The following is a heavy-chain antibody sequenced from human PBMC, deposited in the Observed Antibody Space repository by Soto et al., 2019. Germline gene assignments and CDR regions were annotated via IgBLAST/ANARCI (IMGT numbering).Heavy chain of an antibody. CDR1: GFNCDIAW. Sequence: VSNRLSSRAAGFNCDIAWMNWARQAPGKGLEWVGLIKSNIHGGTTDYAAPVKGRFTISRDDSKDTLYLQMNSLKTEDTAVYYCARHGLFAWGQGTLVTVS. J-gene: IGHJ5*02. V-gene: IGHV3-15*07. CDR2: IKSNIHGGTT. D-gene: IGHD2-21*01. CDR3: ARHGLFA.